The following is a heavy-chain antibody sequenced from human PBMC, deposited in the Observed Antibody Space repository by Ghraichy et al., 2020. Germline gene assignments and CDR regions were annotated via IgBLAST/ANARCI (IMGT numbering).Heavy chain of an antibody. CDR1: GGSFSGYY. D-gene: IGHD3-10*01. CDR2: INHSGST. J-gene: IGHJ3*02. V-gene: IGHV4-34*01. CDR3: ARADYYGHVVHAFDI. Sequence: SETLSLTCAVYGGSFSGYYWSWIRQPPGKGLEWIGEINHSGSTNYNPSLKSRVTISVDTSKNQFSLKLSSVTAADTAVYYCARADYYGHVVHAFDIWGQGTMVTVSS.